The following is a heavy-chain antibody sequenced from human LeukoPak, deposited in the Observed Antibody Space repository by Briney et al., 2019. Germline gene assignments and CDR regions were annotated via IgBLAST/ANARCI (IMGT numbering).Heavy chain of an antibody. D-gene: IGHD6-19*01. CDR1: GGSISSGSYY. J-gene: IGHJ4*02. V-gene: IGHV4-61*02. CDR3: ARDLGGSGWLDFDY. CDR2: IYTSGST. Sequence: KTSETLSLTCTVSGGSISSGSYYWSWIRQPAGKGLEWIGRIYTSGSTNYNPSLKSRVTISVDTSKNQFSLKLSSVTAADTAVYYCARDLGGSGWLDFDYWGQGTLVTVSS.